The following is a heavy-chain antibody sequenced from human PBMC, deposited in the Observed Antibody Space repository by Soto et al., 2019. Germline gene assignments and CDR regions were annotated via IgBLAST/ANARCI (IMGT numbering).Heavy chain of an antibody. V-gene: IGHV3-23*01. D-gene: IGHD2-21*02. Sequence: GGSLRLSCAVSGFMFSSYAMTWVRQAPGKGLEWVSSISGSGGSTYYSDSVRGRFTISRDNSKKMLYLEMNSLKGDDTAVYYCSKDVSWGDHYSFDNWGAGTLVTVSP. CDR1: GFMFSSYA. CDR2: ISGSGGST. J-gene: IGHJ4*02. CDR3: SKDVSWGDHYSFDN.